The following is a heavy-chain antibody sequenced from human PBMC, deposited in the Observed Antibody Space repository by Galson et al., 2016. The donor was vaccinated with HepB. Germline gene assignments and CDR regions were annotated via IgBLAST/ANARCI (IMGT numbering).Heavy chain of an antibody. D-gene: IGHD7-27*01. CDR1: GFTFSNYD. CDR3: VKDPNWESGY. V-gene: IGHV3-23*01. CDR2: INYRADYT. J-gene: IGHJ4*02. Sequence: SLRLSCAASGFTFSNYDMNWVRQAPGKGPEWVANINYRADYTSYADSVKGRFTIARDNSKNMLYLQVYSLRAEDTALYYCVKDPNWESGYWGQGTLVTVSS.